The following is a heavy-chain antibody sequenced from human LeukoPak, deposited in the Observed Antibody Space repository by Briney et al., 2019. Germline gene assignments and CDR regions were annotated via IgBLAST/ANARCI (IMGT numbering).Heavy chain of an antibody. J-gene: IGHJ4*02. CDR3: AKESDFWSGYQDY. Sequence: GGSLRLSCAASGFTFNNYAMTWVRQAPGKGLEWVSGISGSGGSTYYADSVKGRFTISRDNSKNTLYLQMNSLRAEDTAVYHCAKESDFWSGYQDYWGQGTWSPSPQ. CDR2: ISGSGGST. D-gene: IGHD3-3*01. CDR1: GFTFNNYA. V-gene: IGHV3-23*01.